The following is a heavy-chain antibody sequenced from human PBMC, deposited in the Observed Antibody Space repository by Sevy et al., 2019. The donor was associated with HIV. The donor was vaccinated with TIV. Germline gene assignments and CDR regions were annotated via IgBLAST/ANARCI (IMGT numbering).Heavy chain of an antibody. V-gene: IGHV3-23*01. CDR3: AKDPYCSSTSCYRYYYGMDV. CDR2: ISGSGGST. Sequence: GGSLRLSCVASGFTFSSHAMSWVRQAPGKGLEWVSAISGSGGSTYYADSVKGRFTISRDNSKNTQYLQMNSLRAEDTAVYYCAKDPYCSSTSCYRYYYGMDVWGQGTTVTVSS. D-gene: IGHD2-2*02. J-gene: IGHJ6*02. CDR1: GFTFSSHA.